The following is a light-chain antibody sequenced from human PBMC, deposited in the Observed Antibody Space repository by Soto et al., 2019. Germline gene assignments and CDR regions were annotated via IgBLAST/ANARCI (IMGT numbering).Light chain of an antibody. CDR3: QQYNTWPPIT. V-gene: IGKV3-15*01. Sequence: EIVMTQSPATLSVSPGERATLSCRASHSFTSNLAWYQQRPGQAPRLLIYGASTRATGIPVRFSGSGSGTEFTLTISSLQSEDFAVYYCQQYNTWPPITFGQGTRLEI. CDR2: GAS. J-gene: IGKJ5*01. CDR1: HSFTSN.